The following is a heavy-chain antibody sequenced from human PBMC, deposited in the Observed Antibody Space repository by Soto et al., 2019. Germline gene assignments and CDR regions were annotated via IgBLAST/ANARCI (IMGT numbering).Heavy chain of an antibody. CDR2: ISDSGSA. CDR3: AWSVRGDFDLIDDF. Sequence: SETLSLTCTVSGDSVSSSLYYWSWIRQPPGKRLEWIGNISDSGSATYNPSLRSRLTMSMHTSKNQFSLRLSSVTTADTAVYYCAWSVRGDFDLIDDFGGQCTLV. CDR1: GDSVSSSLYY. V-gene: IGHV4-61*01. J-gene: IGHJ1*01. D-gene: IGHD2-21*02.